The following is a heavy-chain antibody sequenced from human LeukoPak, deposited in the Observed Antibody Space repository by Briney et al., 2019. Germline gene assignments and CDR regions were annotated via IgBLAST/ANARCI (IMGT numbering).Heavy chain of an antibody. CDR2: IIPIFGTA. Sequence: SVKVSCKASGGTFSSYAISWVRQAPGQGLEWMGGIIPIFGTANYAQKFQGRVTITADESTSTAYMELSSLRSEDTAVYYCARDSYGSGSYYCYYYMDVWGKGTTVTISS. CDR3: ARDSYGSGSYYCYYYMDV. D-gene: IGHD3-10*01. CDR1: GGTFSSYA. V-gene: IGHV1-69*13. J-gene: IGHJ6*03.